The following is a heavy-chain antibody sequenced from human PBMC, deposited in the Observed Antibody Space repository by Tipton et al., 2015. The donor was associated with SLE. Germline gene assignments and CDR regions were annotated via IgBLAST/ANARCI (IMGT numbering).Heavy chain of an antibody. J-gene: IGHJ4*02. CDR3: ASQTGDLVNY. D-gene: IGHD7-27*01. CDR2: IYYSGST. CDR1: GGSISSYY. V-gene: IGHV4-59*01. Sequence: TLSLTCTVSGGSISSYYWSWIRQPPGKGLEWIGYIYYSGSTNYNPSLKSRVTISVDTSKNQFSLKLRSVTTADTAVYYCASQTGDLVNYWGQGILVTVSS.